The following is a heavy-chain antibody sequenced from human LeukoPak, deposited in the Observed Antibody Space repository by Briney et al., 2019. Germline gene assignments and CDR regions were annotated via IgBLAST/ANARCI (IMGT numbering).Heavy chain of an antibody. CDR1: GFSFSSYG. CDR3: ASVKLGPEGLFDS. V-gene: IGHV1-2*02. Sequence: PGRSLRLSCAASGFSFSSYGLHWVRQAPGQGLEWMGWINPKSGGTNYAQKFQGRVTMTRDTSISTAYMELRRLRSDDTAVYHCASVKLGPEGLFDSWGQGTLVTVSS. J-gene: IGHJ4*02. CDR2: INPKSGGT. D-gene: IGHD7-27*01.